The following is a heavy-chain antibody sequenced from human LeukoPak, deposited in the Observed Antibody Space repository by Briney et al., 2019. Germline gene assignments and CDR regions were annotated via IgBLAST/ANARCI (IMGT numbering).Heavy chain of an antibody. J-gene: IGHJ4*02. D-gene: IGHD4-17*01. Sequence: GRSLRLSCAASGFTFNSYGMHWVRQAPGKGLEWVAVMSYDGSNKYSADSVKGRLIISRDNSKNTLYLQMNSLRAEDTAVYYCATDHGFHYGAYFDYWGQGTLVTVSS. CDR1: GFTFNSYG. CDR2: MSYDGSNK. CDR3: ATDHGFHYGAYFDY. V-gene: IGHV3-30*03.